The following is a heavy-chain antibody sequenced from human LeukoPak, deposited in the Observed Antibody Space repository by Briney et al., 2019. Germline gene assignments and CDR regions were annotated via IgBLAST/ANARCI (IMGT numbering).Heavy chain of an antibody. V-gene: IGHV1-2*02. D-gene: IGHD2-15*01. CDR1: GYTFTDYY. CDR3: ARSLYCSGGSCYVDVDY. CDR2: MNVKTGAT. J-gene: IGHJ4*02. Sequence: ASVTVSCKASGYTFTDYYIHWVRQAPGHGLEWLGWMNVKTGATSSAQKFPGRFTMTRDTSIGTASMEFSSLTSDDTAVYYCARSLYCSGGSCYVDVDYWGQGTLVTVSS.